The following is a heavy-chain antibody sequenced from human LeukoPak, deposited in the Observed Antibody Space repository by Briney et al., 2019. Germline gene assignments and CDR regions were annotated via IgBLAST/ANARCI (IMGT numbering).Heavy chain of an antibody. V-gene: IGHV1-46*01. CDR2: INPSGGST. D-gene: IGHD5-18*01. CDR3: ARALPHRRLMDTTMEQHWFDP. Sequence: ASVKVSCKASGYIFTSYFMHWVRQAPGQGLERMGLINPSGGSTRYAQKFQGRVTMTRDMSTSTDYMELSSLRSEDTAVYYCARALPHRRLMDTTMEQHWFDPWGQGTLVTVSS. J-gene: IGHJ5*02. CDR1: GYIFTSYF.